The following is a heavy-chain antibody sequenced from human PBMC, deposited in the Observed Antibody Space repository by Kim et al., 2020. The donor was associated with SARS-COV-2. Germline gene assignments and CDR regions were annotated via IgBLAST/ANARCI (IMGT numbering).Heavy chain of an antibody. D-gene: IGHD3-3*01. Sequence: GGSLRLSCAASGFTFSIYAMTWVRQAPGKGLEWVSTISGSGGSTYYADSVKGRITISRDNSKNTLYLQMNSLRAEDTAVYYCAKLLRFLEWLTWGMDVWGQGTTVPVSS. CDR3: AKLLRFLEWLTWGMDV. V-gene: IGHV3-23*01. CDR2: ISGSGGST. J-gene: IGHJ6*02. CDR1: GFTFSIYA.